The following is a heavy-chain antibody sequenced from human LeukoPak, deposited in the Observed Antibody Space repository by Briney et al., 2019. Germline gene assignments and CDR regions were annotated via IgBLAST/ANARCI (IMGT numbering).Heavy chain of an antibody. V-gene: IGHV3-53*01. Sequence: SGGSLRLSCAASGFTVSSNYMSWGRQAPGKGLEWVSVIYSGGTTYYADSVKGRFTISRDNSKNTLYLQMNSLRAEDTAVYYCARAGSNYLYFDSWGQGTLVTVSS. J-gene: IGHJ4*02. CDR1: GFTVSSNY. D-gene: IGHD4-11*01. CDR3: ARAGSNYLYFDS. CDR2: IYSGGTT.